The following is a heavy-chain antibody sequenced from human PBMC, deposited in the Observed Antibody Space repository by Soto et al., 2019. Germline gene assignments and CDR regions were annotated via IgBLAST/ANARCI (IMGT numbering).Heavy chain of an antibody. V-gene: IGHV1-24*01. CDR3: ATGSYNWNDGGFDY. Sequence: QVQLVQSGAEVKKPGASVKVSCKVSGYTLTELSMHWVRQAPGKGLEWMGGFDPEDGETIYAQKCQGRVTMTEDPSTDTAYMELSSLRSEDTAVYYCATGSYNWNDGGFDYWGQGTLVTVSS. D-gene: IGHD1-1*01. J-gene: IGHJ4*02. CDR2: FDPEDGET. CDR1: GYTLTELS.